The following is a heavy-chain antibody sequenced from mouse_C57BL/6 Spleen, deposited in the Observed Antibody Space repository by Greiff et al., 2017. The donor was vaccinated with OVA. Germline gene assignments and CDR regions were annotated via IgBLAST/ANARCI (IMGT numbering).Heavy chain of an antibody. D-gene: IGHD1-1*01. Sequence: QVQLQQSGAELVMPGASVKLSCKASGYTFTSYWMHWVKQRPGQGLEWIGEIDPSDSYTNYNQKFKGKSTLTVDKSSSTAYMQLSSLTSEDSAVYYCARGYGSRGDYFDYWGQGTTLTVSS. J-gene: IGHJ2*01. CDR3: ARGYGSRGDYFDY. V-gene: IGHV1-69*01. CDR2: IDPSDSYT. CDR1: GYTFTSYW.